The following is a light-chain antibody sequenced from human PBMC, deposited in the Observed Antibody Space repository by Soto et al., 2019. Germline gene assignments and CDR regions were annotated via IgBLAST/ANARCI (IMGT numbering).Light chain of an antibody. Sequence: QSVLTQPASVSGSPGQSITISCTGTSSDVGGYNYVSWYQQHPGKAPKLMIYDVSNRPSGVSTRFSGSKSGNTASLTISGLQAEDEADYYCSSYTSISTRFGGGTQLTVL. V-gene: IGLV2-14*01. CDR2: DVS. CDR1: SSDVGGYNY. CDR3: SSYTSISTR. J-gene: IGLJ2*01.